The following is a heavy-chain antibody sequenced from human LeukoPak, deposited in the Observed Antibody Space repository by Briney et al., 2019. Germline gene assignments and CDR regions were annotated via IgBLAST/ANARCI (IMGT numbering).Heavy chain of an antibody. CDR1: GHSFTSYW. Sequence: PGESLKISCKGSGHSFTSYWIGWVRQMPGKGLEWMGIIYPGDSDTRYSPSFQGQVTISADKSISTAYLQWSSLKASDTAMYYCARAYYYDSSGYLYYFDYWGQGTLVTVSS. D-gene: IGHD3-22*01. CDR3: ARAYYYDSSGYLYYFDY. CDR2: IYPGDSDT. V-gene: IGHV5-51*01. J-gene: IGHJ4*02.